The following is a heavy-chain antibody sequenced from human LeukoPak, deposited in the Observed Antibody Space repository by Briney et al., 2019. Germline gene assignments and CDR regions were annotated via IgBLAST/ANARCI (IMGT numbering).Heavy chain of an antibody. J-gene: IGHJ4*02. Sequence: SGTLSLTCAVSGDSISSTNWWSWVRQPPGKGLEWIGEIYHSGSTNYNPSLKSRVTISADTSKNQFSLKLTSVTAADTAVYYCARPGSSSSGEIDYWGQGTLVTVSP. D-gene: IGHD6-6*01. CDR2: IYHSGST. V-gene: IGHV4-4*02. CDR1: GDSISSTNW. CDR3: ARPGSSSSGEIDY.